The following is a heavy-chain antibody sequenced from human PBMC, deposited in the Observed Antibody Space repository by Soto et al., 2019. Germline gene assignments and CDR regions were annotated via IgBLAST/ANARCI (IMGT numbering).Heavy chain of an antibody. J-gene: IGHJ3*02. CDR1: GITLSSSW. CDR2: IKQDGSEK. Sequence: EVQLVESGGGLVQPGGSLRLSCAASGITLSSSWMTWVRQAPGRGLEWVANIKQDGSEKYYVDSVKGRFTISRDNAKNSLYLQMNSLSAEDTAVYYCARDPYDSGGYAAFDIWGQGTMVTVSS. V-gene: IGHV3-7*04. D-gene: IGHD3-22*01. CDR3: ARDPYDSGGYAAFDI.